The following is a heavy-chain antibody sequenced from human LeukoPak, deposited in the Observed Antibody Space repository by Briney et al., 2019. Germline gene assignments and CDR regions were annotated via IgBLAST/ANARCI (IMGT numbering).Heavy chain of an antibody. J-gene: IGHJ4*02. CDR2: IYSGGST. CDR3: ARVGTVGRRPCDY. Sequence: GGSLRLSCAASGFTVSSNYMSWVRQAPGKGLEWVSVIYSGGSTYYADSVKGRFTISRDNSKNTLYLQMNSLRAEDTAVYYCARVGTVGRRPCDYWGQGTLVTVSS. CDR1: GFTVSSNY. D-gene: IGHD4-23*01. V-gene: IGHV3-66*01.